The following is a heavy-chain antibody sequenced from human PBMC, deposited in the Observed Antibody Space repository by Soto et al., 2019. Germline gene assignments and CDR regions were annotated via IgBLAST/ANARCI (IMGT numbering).Heavy chain of an antibody. CDR2: IYWDDDK. Sequence: SGPTLVNPTQTLTLTCTFSGFSLSTSGVGVGWIRQPPGKALEWLALIYWDDDKRYSPSLKSRLTITKDTSKNQVVLTMTNMDPVDTATYYCAHRQLGFVGYDILTGYNWFDPRGQGTLVTVSS. V-gene: IGHV2-5*02. CDR3: AHRQLGFVGYDILTGYNWFDP. J-gene: IGHJ5*02. CDR1: GFSLSTSGVG. D-gene: IGHD3-9*01.